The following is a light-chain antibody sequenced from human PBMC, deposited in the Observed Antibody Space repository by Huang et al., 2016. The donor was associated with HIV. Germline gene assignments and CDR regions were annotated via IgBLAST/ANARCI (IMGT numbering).Light chain of an antibody. V-gene: IGKV3-15*01. CDR2: DAS. Sequence: ETVMTQSPDTLSVSPGERVTHSCRASQSVSSNLAWYQQKAGLPPRLLIYDASTRATGVPVRFSGSGSGTEFTLTISSLQSEDFAVYFCQQHYYSPYTFGQGTRLEIK. CDR3: QQHYYSPYT. J-gene: IGKJ2*01. CDR1: QSVSSN.